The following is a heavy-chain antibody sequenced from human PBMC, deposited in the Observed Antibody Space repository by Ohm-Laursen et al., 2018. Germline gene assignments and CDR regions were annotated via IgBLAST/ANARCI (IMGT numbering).Heavy chain of an antibody. D-gene: IGHD3/OR15-3a*01. CDR1: GFTFSGSA. J-gene: IGHJ6*02. CDR3: TRQRAKGLYYYYGMDV. Sequence: GSLRLSCAASGFTFSGSAMHWVRQASGKGLEWVGRIRSKANSYATAYAASVKSRFTISRDDSKNTAYLQMNSLKTEDTAVYYCTRQRAKGLYYYYGMDVWGQGTTVTVSS. CDR2: IRSKANSYAT. V-gene: IGHV3-73*01.